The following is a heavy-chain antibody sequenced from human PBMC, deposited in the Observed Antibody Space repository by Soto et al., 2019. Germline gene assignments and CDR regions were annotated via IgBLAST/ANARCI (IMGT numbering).Heavy chain of an antibody. CDR3: ARGGRVKLGYCSSTSCYPHYYMDV. D-gene: IGHD2-2*01. Sequence: GASVKVSCKASGYTFTSYDINWVRQATGQGLEWMGWMNPNSGNTGYAQKFQGRVTMTRNTSISTAYMELSSLRSEDTAVYYCARGGRVKLGYCSSTSCYPHYYMDVWGKGTTVTVSS. V-gene: IGHV1-8*01. CDR1: GYTFTSYD. CDR2: MNPNSGNT. J-gene: IGHJ6*03.